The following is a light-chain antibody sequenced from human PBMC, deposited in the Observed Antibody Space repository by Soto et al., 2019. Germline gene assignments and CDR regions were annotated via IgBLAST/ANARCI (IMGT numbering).Light chain of an antibody. Sequence: DIQMTQSPSTLSASVGDRVTITCRASQSISSWLAWYQQKPGKAPKLLIYDASSLESGVPSRFSGSGSGTEFTLTISSLQADDVATDYCQQYNSYWTFGQGTKVEIK. CDR3: QQYNSYWT. CDR1: QSISSW. V-gene: IGKV1-5*01. CDR2: DAS. J-gene: IGKJ1*01.